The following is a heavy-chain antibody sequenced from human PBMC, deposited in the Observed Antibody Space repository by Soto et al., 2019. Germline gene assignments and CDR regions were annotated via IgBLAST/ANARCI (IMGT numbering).Heavy chain of an antibody. CDR2: VRGDNGHT. CDR1: GYTFTTHG. Sequence: QVQLVQSGAEVKKPGASVKVSCKASGYTFTTHGISWVRQVPGQGLEWMGWVRGDNGHTNYAQSLQGRVTMTTDTSTNTAYMELMILRSDDTAVYYCARDLGYCRSGTCYREWFDPWGQGTLVTVSS. CDR3: ARDLGYCRSGTCYREWFDP. V-gene: IGHV1-18*01. J-gene: IGHJ5*02. D-gene: IGHD2-15*01.